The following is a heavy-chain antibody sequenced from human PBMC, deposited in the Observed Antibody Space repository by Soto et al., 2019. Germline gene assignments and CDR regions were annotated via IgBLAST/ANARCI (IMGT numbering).Heavy chain of an antibody. CDR2: TRNKARSYTT. CDR3: VRVRGGESYHFAY. CDR1: GFTFSDHY. Sequence: EVQLVESGGDLVQPGGSLRLSCAASGFTFSDHYMDWVRQAPGKGLEWVGRTRNKARSYTTESAASVNGRFTISRDDSKNGLYLQMNSRKTADLAVYDCVRVRGGESYHFAYWGQGTLVIVSS. J-gene: IGHJ4*02. D-gene: IGHD3-10*01. V-gene: IGHV3-72*01.